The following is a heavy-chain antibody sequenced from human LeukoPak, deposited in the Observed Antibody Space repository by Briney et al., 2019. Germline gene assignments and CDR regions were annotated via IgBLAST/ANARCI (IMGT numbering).Heavy chain of an antibody. J-gene: IGHJ4*02. CDR1: GYTFTGYY. CDR3: ATGYDFWSGYPFDY. CDR2: INPNSGGT. Sequence: GASVKVSCKASGYTFTGYYMHWVRQAPGQGLEWMGWINPNSGGTNYAQKFQGRVTMTRDTSISTAYMELSRLRSDDTAVYYCATGYDFWSGYPFDYWGQGTLVTVSS. D-gene: IGHD3-3*01. V-gene: IGHV1-2*02.